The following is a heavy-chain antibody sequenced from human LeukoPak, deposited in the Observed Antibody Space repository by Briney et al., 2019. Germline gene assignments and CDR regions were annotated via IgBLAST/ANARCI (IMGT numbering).Heavy chain of an antibody. Sequence: GGSLRLSCAASGFTFDDYAMHWVRQSPGKGLEWVSGISWNSGSIGYADSVKGRFTISRDNAKNSLYLQMNSLRDEDTALYYCAKEAGGYSYGYRWFDPWGQGTLVTVSS. CDR1: GFTFDDYA. J-gene: IGHJ5*02. CDR2: ISWNSGSI. D-gene: IGHD5-18*01. CDR3: AKEAGGYSYGYRWFDP. V-gene: IGHV3-9*01.